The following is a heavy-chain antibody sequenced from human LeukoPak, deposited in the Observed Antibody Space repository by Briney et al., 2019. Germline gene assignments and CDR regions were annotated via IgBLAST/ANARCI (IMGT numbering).Heavy chain of an antibody. CDR3: ARDGGYNGYYNWVDP. D-gene: IGHD5-12*01. J-gene: IGHJ5*02. CDR1: GVTLSDHH. Sequence: PGGSLRLSCAASGVTLSDHHMDWVRQAPGKGLEWVGRTRDKARSYRTEYAASVDGRFTISRDDSKNSVYLQMNSLKIEDTGVYYCARDGGYNGYYNWVDPWGQGTLVTVSS. CDR2: TRDKARSYRT. V-gene: IGHV3-72*01.